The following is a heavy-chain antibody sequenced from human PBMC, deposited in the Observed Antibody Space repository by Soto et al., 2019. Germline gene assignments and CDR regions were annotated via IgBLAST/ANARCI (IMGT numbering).Heavy chain of an antibody. CDR3: AREGAYREVRTYFDY. Sequence: SETLSLTCTVSGGSISSYYWSWIRQPPGKGLEWIGYIYYSGSTNYNPSLKSRVTISVDTSKNQFSLKLSSVTAADTAVYYCAREGAYREVRTYFDYWGQGTPDTVSS. CDR1: GGSISSYY. V-gene: IGHV4-59*12. D-gene: IGHD1-26*01. J-gene: IGHJ4*02. CDR2: IYYSGST.